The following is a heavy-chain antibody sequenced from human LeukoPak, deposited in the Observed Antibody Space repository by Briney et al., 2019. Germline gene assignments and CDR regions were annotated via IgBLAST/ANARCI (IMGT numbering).Heavy chain of an antibody. V-gene: IGHV3-48*02. CDR2: IINSGGNI. J-gene: IGHJ6*02. CDR1: GFTYSIHG. Sequence: GGSLRLSCAASGFTYSIHGMNWVRQTPGKGLEWVSYIINSGGNIFYADSVQRRFTISRDNAKNSLYLQMNSLRDEDTAVYYCARVGRGLYSMDVWGQGTTVTVSS. CDR3: ARVGRGLYSMDV. D-gene: IGHD3-10*01.